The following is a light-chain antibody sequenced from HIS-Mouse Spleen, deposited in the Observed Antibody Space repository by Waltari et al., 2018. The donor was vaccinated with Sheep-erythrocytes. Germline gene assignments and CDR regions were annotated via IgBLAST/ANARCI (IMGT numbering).Light chain of an antibody. V-gene: IGLV2-23*01. CDR3: CSYAGSSTPWV. CDR2: EGS. CDR1: SSDVVMYNL. J-gene: IGLJ3*02. Sequence: QSALTQPASAAGSPGQSITIPCTGTSSDVVMYNLVSWYQQHPGKAPKPMIYEGSKRPSGVSNRFSGSKSGNTASLTISGLQAEDEADYYCCSYAGSSTPWVFGGGTKLTVL.